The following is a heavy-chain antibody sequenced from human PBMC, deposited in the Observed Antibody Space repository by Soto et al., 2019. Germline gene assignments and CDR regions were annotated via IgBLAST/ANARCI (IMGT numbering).Heavy chain of an antibody. D-gene: IGHD3-3*01. CDR2: IYYSGST. V-gene: IGHV4-61*01. J-gene: IGHJ6*02. Sequence: SETLSVTCTVSGGSVSSGIYYWSWIRHPPGKGLEWIGYIYYSGSTNYNPSLKSRVTISVDTSKNQFSLKLSSVTAADTAVYYCARDRKIATTIFGVARPYGMDVWGQGTTVTVSS. CDR3: ARDRKIATTIFGVARPYGMDV. CDR1: GGSVSSGIYY.